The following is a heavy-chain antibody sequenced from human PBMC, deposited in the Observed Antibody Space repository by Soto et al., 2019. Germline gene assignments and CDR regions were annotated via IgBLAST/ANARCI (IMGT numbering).Heavy chain of an antibody. CDR3: VFPPLAGQSNNLNS. D-gene: IGHD6-19*01. V-gene: IGHV5-51*01. CDR2: VYPRDSDT. Sequence: ESLKISCKASGYIFIDYWIGWVRQMPGKGLEWMGIVYPRDSDTRYSPSFQGQVTISADRSTGTAFLQWRSLKASDTALYYCVFPPLAGQSNNLNSRGQGSLVIGSA. CDR1: GYIFIDYW. J-gene: IGHJ4*02.